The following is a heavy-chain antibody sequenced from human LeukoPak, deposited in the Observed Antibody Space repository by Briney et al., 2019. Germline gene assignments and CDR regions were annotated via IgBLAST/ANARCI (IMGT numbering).Heavy chain of an antibody. CDR2: IYHSGST. D-gene: IGHD5-18*01. V-gene: IGHV4-59*08. J-gene: IGHJ6*02. CDR1: GGSISSYY. CDR3: ARQGYSYGYYYYYGMDV. Sequence: PSETLSLTCTVSGGSISSYYWSWIRQPPGKGLEWIGYIYHSGSTNYNPSLKSRVIISVDTSKNQFSLKLSSVTAADTAVYYCARQGYSYGYYYYYGMDVWGQGTTVTVSS.